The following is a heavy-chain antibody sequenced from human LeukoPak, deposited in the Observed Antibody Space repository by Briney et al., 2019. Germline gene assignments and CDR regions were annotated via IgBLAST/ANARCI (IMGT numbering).Heavy chain of an antibody. J-gene: IGHJ4*02. Sequence: SETLSLTCTVSGGSISSYYWSWLRQPPGKGLEWIGYIYYSGSTNYNPSLKSRVTISVDTSKNQFSLKLSSVTAADTAVYYCASFPSYYYGSGSPHDYWGQGTLVTVSS. D-gene: IGHD3-10*01. CDR3: ASFPSYYYGSGSPHDY. CDR1: GGSISSYY. V-gene: IGHV4-59*08. CDR2: IYYSGST.